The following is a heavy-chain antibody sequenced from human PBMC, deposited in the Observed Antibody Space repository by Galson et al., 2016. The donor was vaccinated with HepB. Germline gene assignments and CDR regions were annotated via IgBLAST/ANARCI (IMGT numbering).Heavy chain of an antibody. CDR1: GFTFSDYY. Sequence: SLRLSCAASGFTFSDYYSSWIRQAPGKGLEWISYISASGSAIYYADSVKGRFTISRDNAEKSLYLQMNSLRAEDTALYYCASGYGSGWFSGIFDYWGQGMLVTFSS. CDR2: ISASGSAI. D-gene: IGHD6-19*01. V-gene: IGHV3-11*04. CDR3: ASGYGSGWFSGIFDY. J-gene: IGHJ4*02.